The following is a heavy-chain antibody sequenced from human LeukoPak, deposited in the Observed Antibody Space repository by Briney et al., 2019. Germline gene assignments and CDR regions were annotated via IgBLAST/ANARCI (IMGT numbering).Heavy chain of an antibody. CDR3: ARDGDIVATMYYFDY. Sequence: ASVKVSCKASGYIFTSYGISWVRQAPGQGLEWMGWISAYNGNTNYAQKFQGRVTMTRDTSTSTVYMELSSLRSEDTAVYYCARDGDIVATMYYFDYWGQGTLVTVSS. CDR1: GYIFTSYG. J-gene: IGHJ4*02. D-gene: IGHD5-12*01. V-gene: IGHV1-18*01. CDR2: ISAYNGNT.